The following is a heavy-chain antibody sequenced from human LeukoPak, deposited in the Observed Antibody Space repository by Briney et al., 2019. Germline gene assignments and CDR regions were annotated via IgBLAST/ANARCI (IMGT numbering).Heavy chain of an antibody. CDR3: ATLSPNENYGDYVGY. Sequence: EASVRVSCKVSGYTLTELSMHWVRQAPGKGLEWMGGFDPEDGETIYAQKFQGRVTMTEDTSTDTAYMELSSLRSEDTAVYYCATLSPNENYGDYVGYWGQGTLVTVSS. CDR1: GYTLTELS. J-gene: IGHJ4*02. CDR2: FDPEDGET. D-gene: IGHD4-17*01. V-gene: IGHV1-24*01.